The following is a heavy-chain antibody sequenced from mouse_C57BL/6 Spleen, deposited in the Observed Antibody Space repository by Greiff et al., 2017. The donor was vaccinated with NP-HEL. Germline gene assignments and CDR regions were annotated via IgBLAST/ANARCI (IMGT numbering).Heavy chain of an antibody. CDR2: IDPSDSYT. CDR1: GYTFTSYW. CDR3: APDWDVKGYCDV. J-gene: IGHJ1*03. D-gene: IGHD4-1*01. Sequence: QVQLQQPGAELVKPGASVKLSCKASGYTFTSYWMPWVKQRPGQGLEWIGEIDPSDSYTNYTQNFKGKATLTVDHSSSTAYMQLSRLTSEDSAVYYCAPDWDVKGYCDVWGTGTTVTVSS. V-gene: IGHV1-50*01.